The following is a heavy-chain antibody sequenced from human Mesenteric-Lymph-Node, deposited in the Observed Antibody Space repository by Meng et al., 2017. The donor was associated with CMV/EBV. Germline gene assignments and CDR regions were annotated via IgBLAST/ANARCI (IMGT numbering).Heavy chain of an antibody. CDR1: GFTFSAYA. CDR2: ISADGRST. V-gene: IGHV3-23*01. J-gene: IGHJ4*02. CDR3: VKGGPTYGDF. D-gene: IGHD3-10*01. Sequence: LSCEGSGFTFSAYAMSWVRQAPGKGLEWVSTISADGRSTYYADSAKGRFTISRDNFLVYLQLNGLRAEDTATYYCVKGGPTYGDFWGQGTLVTVSS.